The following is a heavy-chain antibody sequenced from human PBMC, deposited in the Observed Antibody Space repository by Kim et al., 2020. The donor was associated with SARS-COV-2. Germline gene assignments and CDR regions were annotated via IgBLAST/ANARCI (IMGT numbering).Heavy chain of an antibody. CDR2: ISAYNGNT. CDR1: GYTFTSYG. Sequence: ASVKVSCKASGYTFTSYGISWVRQAPGQGLEWMGWISAYNGNTNYAQKLQGRVTMTTDTSTSTAYMELRSLRSDDTAVYYCARDPRDGDFWSGKRQFGLRFDPWGQGTLVTVSS. CDR3: ARDPRDGDFWSGKRQFGLRFDP. D-gene: IGHD3-3*01. J-gene: IGHJ5*02. V-gene: IGHV1-18*04.